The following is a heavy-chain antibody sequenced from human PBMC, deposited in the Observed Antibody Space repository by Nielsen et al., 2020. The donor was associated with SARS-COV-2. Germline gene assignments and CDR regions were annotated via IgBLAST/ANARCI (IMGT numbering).Heavy chain of an antibody. J-gene: IGHJ4*02. CDR2: ISSSGSTI. Sequence: GESLKISCAASGFTFSDYYMSWIRQAPGKGLEWVSYISSSGSTIYYADSVKGRFTISRDNAKNSLYLQMNSLRAEDTAVYYCARDTPTYYDYVWGSYRFDYWGQGTLVTVSS. D-gene: IGHD3-16*02. CDR1: GFTFSDYY. CDR3: ARDTPTYYDYVWGSYRFDY. V-gene: IGHV3-11*04.